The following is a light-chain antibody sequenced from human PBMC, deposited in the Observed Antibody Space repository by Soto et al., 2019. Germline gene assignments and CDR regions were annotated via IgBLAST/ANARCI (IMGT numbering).Light chain of an antibody. Sequence: DIQMTQSPSTLSASVGDRVTITCRASQSISSWLAWYQQKPGKAPKLLIYDASSLESGVPSRFSGSGSGTDFTLAISSLQPDDFATYDCQQYNSYSWTFGQGTKVDIK. CDR3: QQYNSYSWT. J-gene: IGKJ1*01. CDR2: DAS. V-gene: IGKV1-5*01. CDR1: QSISSW.